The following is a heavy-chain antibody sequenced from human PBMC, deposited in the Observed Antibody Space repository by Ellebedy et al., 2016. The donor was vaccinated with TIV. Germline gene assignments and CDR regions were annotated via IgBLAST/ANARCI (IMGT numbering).Heavy chain of an antibody. CDR2: TYYRSKWYN. D-gene: IGHD6-13*01. CDR3: ARDQSRSSSWYPNNWFDP. J-gene: IGHJ5*02. Sequence: SQTLSLTCAISGDSVSSNSAAWNWIRQSPSRGLEWLGRTYYRSKWYNDYAVSVKSRITINPDTSKNQFSLQLNSVTPEDTAVYYCARDQSRSSSWYPNNWFDPWGQGTLVTVSS. CDR1: GDSVSSNSAA. V-gene: IGHV6-1*01.